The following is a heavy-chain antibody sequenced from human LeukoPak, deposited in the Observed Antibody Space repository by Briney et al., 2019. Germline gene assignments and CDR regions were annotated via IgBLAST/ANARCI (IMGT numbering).Heavy chain of an antibody. J-gene: IGHJ6*03. V-gene: IGHV1-2*06. CDR2: INPNSGGT. CDR1: GYTFTGYY. CDR3: ARDPSNGYYYYYMDV. D-gene: IGHD1-1*01. Sequence: ASVKVSCKASGYTFTGYYMHWVRQAPGQGLEWMGRINPNSGGTSYAQKFQGRVTMTRDTSISTAYMELSRLRSDDTAVYYCARDPSNGYYYYYMDVWGKGTTVTVSS.